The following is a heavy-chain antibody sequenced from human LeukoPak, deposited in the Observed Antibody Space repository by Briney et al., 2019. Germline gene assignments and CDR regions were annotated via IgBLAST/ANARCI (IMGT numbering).Heavy chain of an antibody. CDR2: INSRGST. Sequence: PSETLSLTCTASGGSISSSDYFWSWIRQPAGKGLEWIGRINSRGSTNYNPSLKSRVTLSVDTSKNQFSLKPTSVTVADAAVYYCARYRLGWFDPWGQGTLVTVSS. V-gene: IGHV4-61*02. D-gene: IGHD6-25*01. CDR3: ARYRLGWFDP. J-gene: IGHJ5*02. CDR1: GGSISSSDYF.